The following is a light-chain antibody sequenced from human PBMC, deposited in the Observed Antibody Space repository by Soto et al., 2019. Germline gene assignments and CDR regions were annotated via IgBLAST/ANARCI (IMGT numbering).Light chain of an antibody. J-gene: IGLJ3*02. CDR2: EVS. V-gene: IGLV2-14*01. CDR1: SSDVGGYNY. CDR3: SSYTSGSTRV. Sequence: QSALTQPASVSGSPGQSITISCTGTSSDVGGYNYVSWYQQHPGKAPKLMIYEVSNRPSGVSNRFSGSKSGNTASLTISGLQAEDEADYYCSSYTSGSTRVFGGGNKVTVL.